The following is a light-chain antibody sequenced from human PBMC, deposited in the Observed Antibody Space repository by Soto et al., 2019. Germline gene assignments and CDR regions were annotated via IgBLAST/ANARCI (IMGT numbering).Light chain of an antibody. V-gene: IGKV3-15*01. Sequence: IFMTQSPATLSVSPWEGATLSCRASQSVSSSLAWYQQKPGQAPRLLIYGASTRATGIPARFSGSGSGTEFTLTISSLQSEDFAVYYCQQYHNWPPITFGQGTRLEIK. CDR3: QQYHNWPPIT. CDR1: QSVSSS. CDR2: GAS. J-gene: IGKJ5*01.